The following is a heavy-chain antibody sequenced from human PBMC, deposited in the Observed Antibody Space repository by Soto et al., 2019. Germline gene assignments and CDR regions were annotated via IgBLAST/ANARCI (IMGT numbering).Heavy chain of an antibody. CDR1: GYAFTTYY. Sequence: ASVKVSCKASGYAFTTYYMHWVRQAPGQGLEWMGIINPSSGSTSYAQKFQGRVAMTTDTSTSTVYMELSSLRAEDTALYYCAKGRSYYYYYGVDVWGQGTTVTVSS. V-gene: IGHV1-46*01. CDR2: INPSSGST. J-gene: IGHJ6*02. CDR3: AKGRSYYYYYGVDV.